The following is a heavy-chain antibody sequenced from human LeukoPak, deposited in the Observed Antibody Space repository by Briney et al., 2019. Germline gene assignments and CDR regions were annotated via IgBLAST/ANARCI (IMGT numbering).Heavy chain of an antibody. CDR2: ISAYNGNT. CDR3: ARGIYAKYSGYDY. CDR1: GYTFTIYG. J-gene: IGHJ4*02. Sequence: GASVTVSFTASGYTFTIYGISWVRQAPGQGLEWMGWISAYNGNTNYSQKLQGRVTMTTDTSTSTAYMELRSLRSDDTAVYYCARGIYAKYSGYDYWGQGTLVTVSS. V-gene: IGHV1-18*01. D-gene: IGHD5-12*01.